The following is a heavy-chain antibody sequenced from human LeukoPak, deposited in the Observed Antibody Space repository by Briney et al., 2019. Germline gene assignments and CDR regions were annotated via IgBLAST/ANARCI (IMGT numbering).Heavy chain of an antibody. CDR3: ARGDHSGSQIDAFDI. CDR2: IYPGDSGT. D-gene: IGHD1-26*01. J-gene: IGHJ3*02. CDR1: GYRFTSFW. Sequence: GESLKISCKGSGYRFTSFWIGWVRQMPGKGLGWMGIIYPGDSGTRYSPSFQGQVTISADKSISTAYLQWSSLKASDTAMYYCARGDHSGSQIDAFDIWGQGTMVTVSS. V-gene: IGHV5-51*01.